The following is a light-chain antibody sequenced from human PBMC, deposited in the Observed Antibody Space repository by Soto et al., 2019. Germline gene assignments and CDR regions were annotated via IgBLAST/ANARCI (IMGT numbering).Light chain of an antibody. CDR2: DDS. J-gene: IGLJ1*01. CDR1: NIGSKS. CDR3: SSFTSGSTL. Sequence: SYELTQPPSVSVAPGQTARITCGGNNIGSKSVHWYQQKPGQAPVLVVYDDSVRPSGIPERFSGSNSGNTATLTISRVEAGDEADYYCSSFTSGSTLFGTGTKLTVL. V-gene: IGLV3-21*02.